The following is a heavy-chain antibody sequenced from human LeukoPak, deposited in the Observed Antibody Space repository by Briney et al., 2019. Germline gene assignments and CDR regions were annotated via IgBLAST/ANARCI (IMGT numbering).Heavy chain of an antibody. CDR1: GFTVRSNY. CDR3: AREQVVVGRGYYGMDV. CDR2: MYSGGST. Sequence: PGGSLRLSCAASGFTVRSNYMNWVRQAPGKGLEWVSVMYSGGSTFYGDSVKGRFTISRDNSMNTLYLQMSSLRVDDTAVYYCAREQVVVGRGYYGMDVWGQGTTVTVSS. J-gene: IGHJ6*02. D-gene: IGHD2-2*01. V-gene: IGHV3-66*01.